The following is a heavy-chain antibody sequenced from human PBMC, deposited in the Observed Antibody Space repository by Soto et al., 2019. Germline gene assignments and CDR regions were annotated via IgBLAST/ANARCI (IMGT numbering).Heavy chain of an antibody. D-gene: IGHD2-15*01. CDR2: ISWNSGSI. J-gene: IGHJ3*02. CDR3: ARLDGPCSGGSCYPDAFDI. CDR1: GFTFDDYA. Sequence: EVQLVESGGGLVQPGRSLRLSCAASGFTFDDYAMHWVRQAPGKGLEWVSGISWNSGSIGYADSVKGRFTISRDNAKNSLYLKMNSLGGEDTALYCCARLDGPCSGGSCYPDAFDIWGQGRMVTVFS. V-gene: IGHV3-9*01.